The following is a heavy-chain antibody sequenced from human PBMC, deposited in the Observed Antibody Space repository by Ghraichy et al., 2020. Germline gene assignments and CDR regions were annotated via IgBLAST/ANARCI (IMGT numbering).Heavy chain of an antibody. J-gene: IGHJ4*02. Sequence: GGSLNISCAASGFSFSSHSMNWVRQAPGKGLEWVSSIGSSGAYINYADSVKGRFTISRDNAKNSLYLQMNSLRVDDTALYYCTRLLPGIAPAGDDCWGQGTLVTVSS. V-gene: IGHV3-21*01. D-gene: IGHD6-13*01. CDR3: TRLLPGIAPAGDDC. CDR2: IGSSGAYI. CDR1: GFSFSSHS.